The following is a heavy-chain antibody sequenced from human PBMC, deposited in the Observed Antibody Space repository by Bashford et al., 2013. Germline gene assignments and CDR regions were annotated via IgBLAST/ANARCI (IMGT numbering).Heavy chain of an antibody. Sequence: GGSLRLSCAASGFTFSSYAMSWVRQAPRGGLEWVSAISGSGGSTYYADSVKGRFTISRDNSKNMLYLQMDSLRAGDTAVYYCAKGSSCRNTNCYDRFDYWGQGTLVTVSS. D-gene: IGHD2-2*01. CDR1: GFTFSSYA. V-gene: IGHV3-23*01. J-gene: IGHJ4*02. CDR3: AKGSSCRNTNCYDRFDY. CDR2: ISGSGGST.